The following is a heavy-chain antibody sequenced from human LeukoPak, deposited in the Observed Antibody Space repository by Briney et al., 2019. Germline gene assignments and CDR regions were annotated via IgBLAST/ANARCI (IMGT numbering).Heavy chain of an antibody. V-gene: IGHV3-23*01. D-gene: IGHD3-22*01. CDR2: ISGSGGGT. J-gene: IGHJ4*02. CDR3: AKRGVVIRVILVGFHKEAYYFDS. CDR1: GFTFSNAW. Sequence: GGSLRLSCAASGFTFSNAWMSWVRQAPGKGLEWVAGISGSGGGTTYADSVKGRFTISRDNPKNTLYLQMNSLRAEDTAVYFCAKRGVVIRVILVGFHKEAYYFDSWGQGALVTVSS.